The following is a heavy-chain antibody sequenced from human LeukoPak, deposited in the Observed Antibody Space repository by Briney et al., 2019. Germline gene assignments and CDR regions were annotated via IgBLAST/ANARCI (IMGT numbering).Heavy chain of an antibody. J-gene: IGHJ6*02. Sequence: ETLSLTCAVYGGSFSGYYWSWIRQPPGKGLEWIGEINHSGSTNYNPSLKSRVTISVDTSKNQFSLKLSSVTAADTAAYYCARGRSSSWYYYYYGMDVWGQGTTVTVSS. D-gene: IGHD6-13*01. CDR1: GGSFSGYY. CDR3: ARGRSSSWYYYYYGMDV. V-gene: IGHV4-34*01. CDR2: INHSGST.